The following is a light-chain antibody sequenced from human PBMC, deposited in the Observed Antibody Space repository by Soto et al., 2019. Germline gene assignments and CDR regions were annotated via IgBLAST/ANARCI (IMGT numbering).Light chain of an antibody. J-gene: IGKJ1*01. CDR3: QQRYDWPWT. CDR1: QSVSSY. CDR2: DAS. Sequence: EIFLHHPPAPRSFPPGERATLSCRASQSVSSYLAWYQQKPGQAPRLLIYDASNRATGIPARFSGSGSGTDFTLTISSLEPEDFAVYFCQQRYDWPWTFGLGTKVDIK. V-gene: IGKV3-11*01.